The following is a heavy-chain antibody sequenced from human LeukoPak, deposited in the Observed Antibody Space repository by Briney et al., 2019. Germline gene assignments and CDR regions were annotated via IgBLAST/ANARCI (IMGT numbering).Heavy chain of an antibody. J-gene: IGHJ4*02. CDR3: ARQEGSGYYFADY. V-gene: IGHV3-21*01. D-gene: IGHD3-22*01. CDR1: GFTFSSYS. CDR2: ISSSSSYI. Sequence: GGSLRLSCAASGFTFSSYSMNWVRQAPGKGLEWVSSISSSSSYIYYADSVKGRFTISRDNAKNSLYLQMNSLRAEDTAVYYCARQEGSGYYFADYWGQGTLVTVSS.